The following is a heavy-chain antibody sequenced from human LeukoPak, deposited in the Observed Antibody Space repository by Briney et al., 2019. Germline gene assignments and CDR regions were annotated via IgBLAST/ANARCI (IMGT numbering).Heavy chain of an antibody. CDR3: ARDRWNYDYYYYYMDV. J-gene: IGHJ6*03. D-gene: IGHD1-7*01. V-gene: IGHV1-18*04. CDR1: GYTFTGYY. CDR2: ISAYNGNT. Sequence: ASVKVSCKASGYTFTGYYMHWVRQAPGQGLEWMGWISAYNGNTNYAQKLQGRVTMTTDTSTSTAYMELRSLRSDDTAVYYCARDRWNYDYYYYYMDVWGKGTTVTVSS.